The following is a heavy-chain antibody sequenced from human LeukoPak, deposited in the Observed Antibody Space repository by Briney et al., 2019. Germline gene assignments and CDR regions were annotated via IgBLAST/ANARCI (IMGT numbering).Heavy chain of an antibody. Sequence: SQTLSLTCAVSGGSLSSGGYSWSWIRQPPGKGLEWIGYIYHSGSTYYNPSLKSRVTISVDRSKNQFSLKLSSVTAADTAVYYCARMSVTRRGSGSYYTGYYYGMDVWGKGTTVTVSS. CDR1: GGSLSSGGYS. CDR2: IYHSGST. V-gene: IGHV4-30-2*01. J-gene: IGHJ6*04. CDR3: ARMSVTRRGSGSYYTGYYYGMDV. D-gene: IGHD3-10*01.